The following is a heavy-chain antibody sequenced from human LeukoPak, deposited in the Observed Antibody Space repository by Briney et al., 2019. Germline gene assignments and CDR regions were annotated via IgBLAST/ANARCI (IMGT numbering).Heavy chain of an antibody. D-gene: IGHD3-10*01. CDR2: IYHHGAT. Sequence: SETLSLTCAVSPGSIITNDYSWNWIRQTPGKGLEWIGYIYHHGATNYNPSLRSRVTISLDGSKTQFSLRLNSVTAADTAVYYCARGRGWNWFDPWGQGTLATVSS. CDR3: ARGRGWNWFDP. V-gene: IGHV4-30-2*01. CDR1: PGSIITNDYS. J-gene: IGHJ5*02.